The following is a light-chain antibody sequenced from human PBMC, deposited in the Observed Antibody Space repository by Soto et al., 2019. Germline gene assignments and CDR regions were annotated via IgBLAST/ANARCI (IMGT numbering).Light chain of an antibody. J-gene: IGLJ1*01. CDR2: DVT. CDR3: GSYGGSNTYV. Sequence: QSVLTQPPSASGSPGQSVTISCTGTSSDVGASKSVSWYQQRPGKAPKLIIYDVTQRPSGVPDRFVGSKSGNTASLTVSGLQPGDEADYYCGSYGGSNTYVFGSRTKLTVL. CDR1: SSDVGASKS. V-gene: IGLV2-8*01.